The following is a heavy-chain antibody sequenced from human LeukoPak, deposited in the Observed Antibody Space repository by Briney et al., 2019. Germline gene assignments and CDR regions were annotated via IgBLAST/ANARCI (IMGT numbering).Heavy chain of an antibody. CDR3: ARENTKPYFDY. CDR1: GYTFTSYY. Sequence: ASVKVSCKASGYTFTSYYMHWVRQAPGQGLEWRGIINPSGGSTSYAQKFQGRVTMTRDMSTSTVYMELSSLRSEDTAVYYCARENTKPYFDYWGQGTLVTVSS. CDR2: INPSGGST. V-gene: IGHV1-46*01. J-gene: IGHJ4*02.